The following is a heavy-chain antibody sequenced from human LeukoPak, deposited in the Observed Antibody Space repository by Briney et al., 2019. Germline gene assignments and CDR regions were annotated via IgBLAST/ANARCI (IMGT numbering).Heavy chain of an antibody. D-gene: IGHD2-15*01. CDR1: GGSFSGYY. CDR2: INHSGST. CDR3: ARGHKGGSCRY. J-gene: IGHJ4*02. V-gene: IGHV4-34*01. Sequence: SETLSLTCAAYGGSFSGYYWSWIRQPPGKGLEWIGEINHSGSTNYNPSLKSRVTISVDTSKNQFSLKLSSVTAADTAVYYCARGHKGGSCRYWGQGTLVTVSS.